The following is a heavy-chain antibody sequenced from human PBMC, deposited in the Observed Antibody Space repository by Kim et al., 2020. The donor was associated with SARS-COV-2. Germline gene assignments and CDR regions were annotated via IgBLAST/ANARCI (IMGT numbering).Heavy chain of an antibody. V-gene: IGHV3-30-3*01. CDR1: GFTFSSYA. CDR2: ISYDGSNK. J-gene: IGHJ4*02. Sequence: GGSLRLSCAASGFTFSSYAMHWVRQAPGKGLEWVAVISYDGSNKYYADSVKGRFTISRDNSKNTLYLQMNSLRAEDTAVYYCAKVPSYSSGWYLVYWGQG. CDR3: AKVPSYSSGWYLVY. D-gene: IGHD6-19*01.